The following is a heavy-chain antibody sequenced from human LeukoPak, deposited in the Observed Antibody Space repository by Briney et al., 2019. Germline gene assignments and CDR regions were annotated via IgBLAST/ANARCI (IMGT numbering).Heavy chain of an antibody. Sequence: GGSLRLSCAASGFTVSSNYMSWVRQAPGKGLEWVSSISRSGSTKYYADSVKGRFTISRDNAKNSLFLQMNSLRAEDTAVYYCARGGSYYFGYYYYYMDVWGKGTTVTISS. CDR3: ARGGSYYFGYYYYYMDV. J-gene: IGHJ6*03. V-gene: IGHV3-11*01. D-gene: IGHD1-26*01. CDR2: ISRSGSTK. CDR1: GFTVSSNY.